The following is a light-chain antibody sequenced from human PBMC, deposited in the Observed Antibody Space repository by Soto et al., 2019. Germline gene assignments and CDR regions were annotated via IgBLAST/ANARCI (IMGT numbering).Light chain of an antibody. CDR3: QQYGSSLIT. J-gene: IGKJ5*01. CDR1: QSVSSSY. V-gene: IGKV3-20*01. CDR2: GAS. Sequence: EVVLTQSPATLSLSPGERATLSCRASQSVSSSYLAWYQQKPGQAPRLLIYGASSRATGIPDRFSGSGSGTDFTLTISRLEPEDFAVYYCQQYGSSLITFGQGTLLAIK.